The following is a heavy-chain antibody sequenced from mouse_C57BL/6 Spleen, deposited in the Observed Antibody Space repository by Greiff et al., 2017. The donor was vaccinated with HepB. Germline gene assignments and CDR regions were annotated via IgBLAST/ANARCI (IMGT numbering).Heavy chain of an antibody. V-gene: IGHV5-4*01. CDR1: GFTFSSYA. J-gene: IGHJ3*01. Sequence: EVQGVESGGGLVKPGGSLKLSCAASGFTFSSYAMSWVRQTPEKRLEWVATISDGGSYTYYPDNVKGRFTISRDNAKNNLYLQMSHLKSEDTAMYYCARGGSNTWCAYWGQGTRVTVSA. CDR2: ISDGGSYT. CDR3: ARGGSNTWCAY. D-gene: IGHD2-5*01.